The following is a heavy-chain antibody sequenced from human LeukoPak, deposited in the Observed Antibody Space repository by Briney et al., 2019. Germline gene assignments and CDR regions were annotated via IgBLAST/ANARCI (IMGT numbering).Heavy chain of an antibody. V-gene: IGHV1-2*04. CDR2: INPNSGGT. J-gene: IGHJ4*02. CDR3: ARARMVRGVIGLDY. Sequence: ASVNVSCKASGYTFTGYYMHWVRQAPGQGLEWMGWINPNSGGTNYAQKFQGWVTMTRDTSISTAYMELSRLRSDDTAVYYCARARMVRGVIGLDYWGQGTLVTVSS. CDR1: GYTFTGYY. D-gene: IGHD3-10*01.